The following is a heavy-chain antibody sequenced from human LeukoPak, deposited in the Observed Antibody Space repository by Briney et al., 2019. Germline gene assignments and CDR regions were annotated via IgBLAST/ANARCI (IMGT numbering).Heavy chain of an antibody. CDR2: IIPIFGTA. J-gene: IGHJ6*03. Sequence: SVKVSCKASGGTFSSYAISWVRQAPGQGLEWMGGIIPIFGTANYAQKFQGRVTITTDESTSTAYMELSSLRSEDTAVYYCARARGSYAEAYYYYYYMDVWGKGTTVTVSS. D-gene: IGHD1-26*01. CDR1: GGTFSSYA. CDR3: ARARGSYAEAYYYYYYMDV. V-gene: IGHV1-69*05.